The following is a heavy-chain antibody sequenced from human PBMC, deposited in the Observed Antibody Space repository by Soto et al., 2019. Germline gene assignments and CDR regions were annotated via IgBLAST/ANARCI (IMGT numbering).Heavy chain of an antibody. V-gene: IGHV5-10-1*01. CDR2: IDPSDSYT. CDR1: GYSFTSYW. D-gene: IGHD6-19*01. J-gene: IGHJ6*02. Sequence: LGESLKISCKGSGYSFTSYWISWVRQMPGKGLEWMGRIDPSDSYTNYSPSFQGHVTISADKSISTAYLQWSSLKASDTAMSYCARRMASSGVYYYYYGMAVWGQGTTVTVSS. CDR3: ARRMASSGVYYYYYGMAV.